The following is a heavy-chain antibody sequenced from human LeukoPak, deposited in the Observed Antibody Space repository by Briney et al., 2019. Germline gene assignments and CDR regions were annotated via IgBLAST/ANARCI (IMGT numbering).Heavy chain of an antibody. CDR1: GFSVTRTG. D-gene: IGHD3-10*01. Sequence: GRSLRLSCEASGFSVTRTGMHWVRQTPGKGLEWVAVIWSDGSNINHPDSVKGRFTISRDTSKNRLYLQMDSLRVEDTAVYYCTTSPRGKGFDFWGRGTVVTVSS. CDR2: IWSDGSNI. J-gene: IGHJ3*01. V-gene: IGHV3-33*01. CDR3: TTSPRGKGFDF.